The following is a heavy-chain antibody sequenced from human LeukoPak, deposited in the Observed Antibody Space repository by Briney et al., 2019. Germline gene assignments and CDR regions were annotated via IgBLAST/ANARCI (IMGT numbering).Heavy chain of an antibody. Sequence: TGGSLRLSCVASGFTFSDYYTNWIRQSPGKGLEWISYMSSRSGIIYYADSVKGRFTISRDNAKNSLFLQMNSLRAEDTAVYYCARDGIVGVTCFDYWGQGTLVTVSS. D-gene: IGHD1-26*01. CDR1: GFTFSDYY. V-gene: IGHV3-11*04. J-gene: IGHJ4*02. CDR3: ARDGIVGVTCFDY. CDR2: MSSRSGII.